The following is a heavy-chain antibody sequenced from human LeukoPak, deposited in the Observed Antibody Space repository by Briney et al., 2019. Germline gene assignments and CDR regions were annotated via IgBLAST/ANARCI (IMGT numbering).Heavy chain of an antibody. CDR3: ARQRSEVGGYDLWYYYGMDV. Sequence: GESLKISCKGSGYSFTSYWIGWVRQMPGKGLEWMGIIYPGDSDIRYSPSFQGQVTISADESISTAYLQWSSLKASDTAMYYCARQRSEVGGYDLWYYYGMDVWGQGTTVTVSS. CDR2: IYPGDSDI. V-gene: IGHV5-51*01. J-gene: IGHJ6*02. CDR1: GYSFTSYW. D-gene: IGHD5-12*01.